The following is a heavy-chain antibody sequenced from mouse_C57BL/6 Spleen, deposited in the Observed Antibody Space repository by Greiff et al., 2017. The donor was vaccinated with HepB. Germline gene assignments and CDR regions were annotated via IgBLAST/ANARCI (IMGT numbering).Heavy chain of an antibody. D-gene: IGHD2-10*02. Sequence: QVQLQQSGAELVKPGASVKLSCKASGYTFTEYTIHWVKQRSGQGLEWIGWFYPGSGSIKYNEKFKDKATLTADKSSSTVYMELSRLTSEDSAVYFCARHEVYEYYAMDYGGQGTSLTVSS. J-gene: IGHJ4*01. V-gene: IGHV1-62-2*01. CDR1: GYTFTEYT. CDR3: ARHEVYEYYAMDY. CDR2: FYPGSGSI.